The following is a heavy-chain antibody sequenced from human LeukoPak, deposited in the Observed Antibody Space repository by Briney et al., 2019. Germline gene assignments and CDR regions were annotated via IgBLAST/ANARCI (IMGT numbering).Heavy chain of an antibody. CDR1: GGSMSGYY. D-gene: IGHD3-22*01. CDR2: IYAIGST. CDR3: ARSTGDDSSGIYFDY. Sequence: SETLSLTCSVSGGSMSGYYLRWIRQPAGKGLEWIGRIYAIGSTNYNPSLKSRVTMSVYTSKKQFSLKPSSVTAARTAVYFCARSTGDDSSGIYFDYWGQGTLVTVSS. V-gene: IGHV4-4*07. J-gene: IGHJ4*02.